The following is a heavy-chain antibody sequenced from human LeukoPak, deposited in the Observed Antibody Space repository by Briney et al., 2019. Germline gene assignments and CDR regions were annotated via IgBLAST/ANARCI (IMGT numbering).Heavy chain of an antibody. CDR2: IYYSGST. CDR3: AKPRRQWLANDAFDI. D-gene: IGHD6-19*01. J-gene: IGHJ3*02. V-gene: IGHV4-59*08. Sequence: PSETLSLTCTVSGGSITGYYWNWIRQPPGKGLEWIGYIYYSGSTNYNPSLKSRVTISVDTSENQFSLKLNSVTAADTAVYYCAKPRRQWLANDAFDIWGQGTMVTVSS. CDR1: GGSITGYY.